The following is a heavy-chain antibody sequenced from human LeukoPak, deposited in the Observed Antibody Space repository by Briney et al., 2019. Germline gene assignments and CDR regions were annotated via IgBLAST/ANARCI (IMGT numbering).Heavy chain of an antibody. CDR1: GGSISSGGYY. J-gene: IGHJ4*02. CDR2: IYYSGST. V-gene: IGHV4-31*03. CDR3: ARVDYYGSGSYYSESYYFDY. D-gene: IGHD3-10*01. Sequence: SETLSLTCTVSGGSISSGGYYWSWIRQHPGKGLEWIGYIYYSGSTYYNSSLKSRVTISVDTSKNQFSLKLSSVTAADTAVYHCARVDYYGSGSYYSESYYFDYWGQGTLVTVSS.